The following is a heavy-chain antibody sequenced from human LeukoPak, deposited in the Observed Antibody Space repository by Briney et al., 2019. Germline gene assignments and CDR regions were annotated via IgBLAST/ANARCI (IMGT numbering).Heavy chain of an antibody. D-gene: IGHD3-16*02. CDR3: ARETDDYDYVWGNYPTVRVNYFDY. V-gene: IGHV3-7*01. J-gene: IGHJ4*02. Sequence: GGSLRLSCAASGFTFSSYWMSWVRQAPGKGLEWVANIKQDGSEKYYVDSVKGRFTISRDNAKNSLYLQMNSLRAEDTAVYYCARETDDYDYVWGNYPTVRVNYFDYWGQGTLVTVSS. CDR1: GFTFSSYW. CDR2: IKQDGSEK.